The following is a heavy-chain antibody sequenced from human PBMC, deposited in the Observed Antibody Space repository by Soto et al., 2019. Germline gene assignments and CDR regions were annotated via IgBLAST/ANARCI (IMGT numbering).Heavy chain of an antibody. J-gene: IGHJ6*03. D-gene: IGHD6-19*01. CDR2: ILSNDEK. V-gene: IGHV2-26*01. Sequence: HVTLKESGPVLVNPTETLTVTCTVSGFSLSNGKVGVSWIRQPPGKALEWLAHILSNDEKSYRTSLKSRLTISEDTSKSQMALTMTNVDPVDTATYYCARILFGRSVAGGYFYMDVWGKGTTVTVSS. CDR3: ARILFGRSVAGGYFYMDV. CDR1: GFSLSNGKVG.